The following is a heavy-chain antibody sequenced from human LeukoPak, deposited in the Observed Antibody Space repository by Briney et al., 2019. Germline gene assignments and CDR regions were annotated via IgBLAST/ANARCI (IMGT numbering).Heavy chain of an antibody. J-gene: IGHJ4*02. D-gene: IGHD2-15*01. Sequence: SETLSLTCTVSGGSIRSYYWSWIRQPPGKGLEWIGYIYHSGSTYYNPSLKSRVTISVDRSKNQFSLKLSSVTAADTAVYYCARGYCSGGSCYQPFDYWGQGTLVTVSS. CDR2: IYHSGST. CDR3: ARGYCSGGSCYQPFDY. V-gene: IGHV4-59*12. CDR1: GGSIRSYY.